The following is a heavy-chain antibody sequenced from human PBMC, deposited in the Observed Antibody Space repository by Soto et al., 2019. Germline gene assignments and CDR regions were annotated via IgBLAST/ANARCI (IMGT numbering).Heavy chain of an antibody. CDR1: GFTFSSYW. Sequence: EVQLVESGGGLVQPGGSLRLSCAASGFTFSSYWMSCVRQAPGKGLEWVANIKQDGGEKNYVDSVKGRFTISRDNAKKSLDLQMNSLRAEDTAVYYCGRDLRDWDSGSYSYDYWGQGTLVTVSS. CDR2: IKQDGGEK. V-gene: IGHV3-7*04. J-gene: IGHJ4*02. D-gene: IGHD1-26*01. CDR3: GRDLRDWDSGSYSYDY.